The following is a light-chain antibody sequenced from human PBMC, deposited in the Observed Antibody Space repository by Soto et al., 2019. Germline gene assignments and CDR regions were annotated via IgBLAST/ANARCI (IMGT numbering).Light chain of an antibody. Sequence: DIQMTQSPSSLSASVGARVTITCRASQSISSYLNWYQQKPGTAPKLLIYAASSLQSGVPSRFSGSGSGTDFTLTISSLQPEDFATYYCQRSYSTPLTFGQGTKVEIK. CDR2: AAS. CDR1: QSISSY. J-gene: IGKJ1*01. V-gene: IGKV1-39*01. CDR3: QRSYSTPLT.